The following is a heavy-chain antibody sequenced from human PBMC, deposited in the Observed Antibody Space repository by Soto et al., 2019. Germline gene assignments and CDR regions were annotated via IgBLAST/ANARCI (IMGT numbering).Heavy chain of an antibody. D-gene: IGHD6-13*01. V-gene: IGHV4-34*01. Sequence: SETLSLTCAVYGGSFSGYYWSWIRQPPGKGLEWIGEINHSGSTNYNPSLKSRVTISVDTSKNQFSLKLSSVTAADTAVYYCARSSSWYLYYMDVWGKGTMVTVSS. J-gene: IGHJ6*03. CDR3: ARSSSWYLYYMDV. CDR1: GGSFSGYY. CDR2: INHSGST.